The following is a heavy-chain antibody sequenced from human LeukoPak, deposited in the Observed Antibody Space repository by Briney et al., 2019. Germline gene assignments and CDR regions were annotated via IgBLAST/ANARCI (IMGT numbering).Heavy chain of an antibody. CDR3: ARGPRAAADDY. V-gene: IGHV1-3*01. J-gene: IGHJ4*02. CDR2: INAVNGNT. Sequence: ASVKVSCKASGYTFTSYAMHWVRQAPGQRLEWIGWINAVNGNTKYSQKFQGRVTITRDTSASTAYMELSSLRSEDTAVYYCARGPRAAADDYWGQGTLVTVSS. D-gene: IGHD6-13*01. CDR1: GYTFTSYA.